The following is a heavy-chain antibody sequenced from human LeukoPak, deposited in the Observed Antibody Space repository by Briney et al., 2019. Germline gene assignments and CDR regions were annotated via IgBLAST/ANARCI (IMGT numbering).Heavy chain of an antibody. CDR3: ARVGGGDYVWGSFSASYYFDY. J-gene: IGHJ4*02. CDR2: IYHSGST. Sequence: PSETLSLTCTVSGYSISSGYYWCWIRQPPGKGLEWIGSIYHSGSTYYNPSLKSRVTISVDTSKNQFSLKLSSGTAADTAVYYCARVGGGDYVWGSFSASYYFDYWGQGTLVTVSS. CDR1: GYSISSGYY. D-gene: IGHD3-16*01. V-gene: IGHV4-38-2*02.